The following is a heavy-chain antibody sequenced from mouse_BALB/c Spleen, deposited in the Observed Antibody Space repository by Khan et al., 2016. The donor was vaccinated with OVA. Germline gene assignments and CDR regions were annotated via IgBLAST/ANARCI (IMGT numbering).Heavy chain of an antibody. V-gene: IGHV5-6*01. CDR2: ISSGGDYT. CDR1: GFTFSSYS. Sequence: EVQLQESGGDLVKPEGSLKLSCAASGFTFSSYSMSWVRQTPDKRLEWVATISSGGDYTYYPDSVKGRFTISRDNAKNTLYLQMSSLKSEDTAMYYCASHLTGSFAYWGQGTLVTVSA. J-gene: IGHJ3*01. D-gene: IGHD4-1*01. CDR3: ASHLTGSFAY.